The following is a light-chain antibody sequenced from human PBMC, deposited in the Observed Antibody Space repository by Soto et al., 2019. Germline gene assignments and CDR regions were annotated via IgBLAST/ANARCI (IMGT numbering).Light chain of an antibody. Sequence: DIQMTQSPSSLSASVGDRVNITCRASQSISSYLNWYQQQPGKAPKLLIYAASRLQSGVPSRFSVSGSVTDFTLTISSLQPEYFATYYCQQSYSTPPITFGQGTLLEIK. CDR1: QSISSY. CDR2: AAS. CDR3: QQSYSTPPIT. J-gene: IGKJ5*01. V-gene: IGKV1-39*01.